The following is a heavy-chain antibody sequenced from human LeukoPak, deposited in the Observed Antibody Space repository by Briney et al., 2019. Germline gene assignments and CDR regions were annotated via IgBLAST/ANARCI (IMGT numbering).Heavy chain of an antibody. CDR2: INPSGGST. J-gene: IGHJ4*02. CDR3: ARGYCSGGSCYNYFDY. Sequence: ASVKVSCKASGYTFTSYYMHWVRQAPGQGLEWMGIINPSGGSTSYAQKFQGRVTMTRDTSTSTVYMELSSLRSEDTAVYHCARGYCSGGSCYNYFDYWGQGTLVTVSS. V-gene: IGHV1-46*01. D-gene: IGHD2-15*01. CDR1: GYTFTSYY.